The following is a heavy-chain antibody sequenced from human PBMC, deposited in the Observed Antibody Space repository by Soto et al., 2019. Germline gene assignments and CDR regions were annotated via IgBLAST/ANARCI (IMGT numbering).Heavy chain of an antibody. J-gene: IGHJ5*02. D-gene: IGHD6-13*01. CDR3: AVIAAAGTGWFDP. Sequence: GGSLRLSCAASGFTVSSNYMSWVRQAPGKGLEWVSVIYSGGSTYYADSVKGRFTISRDNSKNTLYLQMNSLRAEDTAVYYCAVIAAAGTGWFDPWGQGTLVTVSS. CDR2: IYSGGST. CDR1: GFTVSSNY. V-gene: IGHV3-53*01.